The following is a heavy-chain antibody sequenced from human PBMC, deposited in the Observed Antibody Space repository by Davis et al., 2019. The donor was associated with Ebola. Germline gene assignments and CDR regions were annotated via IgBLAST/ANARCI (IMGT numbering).Heavy chain of an antibody. CDR3: ARSYYDSSGTLQAHNWFAP. D-gene: IGHD3-16*01. J-gene: IGHJ5*02. CDR2: ISNDGTFK. Sequence: PGGSLRLSCAASGFTFSFYDFHWVRQAPGKGLEWVSLISNDGTFKSYADSVKGRFTISRDNSKNTLFLQMNSLRAEDTAIYYCARSYYDSSGTLQAHNWFAPWGQGTLVTVSA. V-gene: IGHV3-33*05. CDR1: GFTFSFYD.